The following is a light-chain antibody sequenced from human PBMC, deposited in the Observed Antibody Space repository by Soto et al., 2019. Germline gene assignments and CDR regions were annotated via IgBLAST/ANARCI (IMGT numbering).Light chain of an antibody. V-gene: IGKV4-1*01. J-gene: IGKJ4*01. CDR2: WAS. CDR3: QYYYSSLT. CDR1: QSVLYSSNNKNY. Sequence: DIVMTQSPDSLAVSRGERATINFKSSQSVLYSSNNKNYLAWYQQKPGQPPKLLIYWASTRESGVPDRFSGSGSGTDFTLTISSLQAEDVAVYYCQYYYSSLTFGEGTKVDIK.